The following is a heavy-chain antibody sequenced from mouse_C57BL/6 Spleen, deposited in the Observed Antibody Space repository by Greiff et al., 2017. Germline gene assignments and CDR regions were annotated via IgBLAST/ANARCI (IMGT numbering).Heavy chain of an antibody. CDR2: ISSGSSTI. CDR1: GFTFSDYG. V-gene: IGHV5-17*01. Sequence: EVKLVESGGGLVKPGGSLKLSCAASGFTFSDYGMHWVRQAPEKGLEWVAYISSGSSTIYYADTVKGRFTISRDNAKNTLFLQMTSLRSEDTAMYYCARTITTVGYFDVWGTGTTVTVSS. J-gene: IGHJ1*03. D-gene: IGHD1-1*01. CDR3: ARTITTVGYFDV.